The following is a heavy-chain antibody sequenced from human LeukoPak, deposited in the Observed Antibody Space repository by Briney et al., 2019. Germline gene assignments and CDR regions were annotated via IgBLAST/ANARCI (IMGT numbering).Heavy chain of an antibody. CDR1: GFTFSNTW. V-gene: IGHV3-48*01. D-gene: IGHD3-9*01. CDR2: ISSSSSTI. J-gene: IGHJ4*02. CDR3: ARSIILTGYFNDY. Sequence: PGGSLRLSCAASGFTFSNTWMSWVRQAPGKGLEWVSYISSSSSTIYYADSVKGRFTISRDNAKNSLYLQMNSLRAEDTAVYYCARSIILTGYFNDYWGQGTLVTVSS.